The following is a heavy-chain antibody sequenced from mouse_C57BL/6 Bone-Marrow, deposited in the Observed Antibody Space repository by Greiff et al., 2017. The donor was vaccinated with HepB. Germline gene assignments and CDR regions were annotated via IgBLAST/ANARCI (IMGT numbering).Heavy chain of an antibody. Sequence: VESGGGLVQPGGSLKLSCAASGFTFSDYYMYWVRQTPEKRLEWVAYISNGGGSTYYPDTVKGRFTISRDNAKNTLYLQMSRLKSEDTAMYYCARDGKGAMDYWGQGTSVTVAS. CDR2: ISNGGGST. D-gene: IGHD2-1*01. CDR3: ARDGKGAMDY. V-gene: IGHV5-12*01. CDR1: GFTFSDYY. J-gene: IGHJ4*01.